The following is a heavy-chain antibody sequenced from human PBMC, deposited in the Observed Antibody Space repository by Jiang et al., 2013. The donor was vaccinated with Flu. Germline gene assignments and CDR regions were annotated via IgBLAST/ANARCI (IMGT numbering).Heavy chain of an antibody. D-gene: IGHD3-22*01. CDR3: ARDAYYYDTSGYYILDW. J-gene: IGHJ4*02. Sequence: KPSETLSLTCTVSGGSISDYYWSWIRQPAGKGLEWIGRIYTSGDTYYSPSLTSRVTMSVDTSKNQFSLQLSSVSAADTAVYYCARDAYYYDTSGYYILDWWGQGTLVTVSS. CDR2: IYTSGDT. CDR1: GGSISDYY. V-gene: IGHV4-4*07.